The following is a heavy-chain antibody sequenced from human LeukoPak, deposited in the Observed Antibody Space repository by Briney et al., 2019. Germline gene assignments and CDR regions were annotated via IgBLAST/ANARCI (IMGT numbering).Heavy chain of an antibody. Sequence: PSETLSLTCAVYGGSFSGYYWSWIRQPPGKGLEWIGGINHSGSTNYNPSLKSRVTISVDTSKNQFSLKLSSVTAADTAVYYCARGDSSAWNAFDIWGQGTMVTVSS. V-gene: IGHV4-34*01. CDR3: ARGDSSAWNAFDI. J-gene: IGHJ3*02. D-gene: IGHD3-22*01. CDR2: INHSGST. CDR1: GGSFSGYY.